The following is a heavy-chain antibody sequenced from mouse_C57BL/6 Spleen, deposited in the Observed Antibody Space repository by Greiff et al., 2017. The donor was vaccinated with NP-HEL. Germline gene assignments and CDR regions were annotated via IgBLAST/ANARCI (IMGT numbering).Heavy chain of an antibody. Sequence: EVQRVESGGDLVKPGGSLKLSCAASGFTFSSYGVSWVRQTPDKRLEWVATISSGGSYTYYPDSVKGRFAISRDNAKNTLYLQMSSLKSEDTAMYYCARDSTYAMAYWRQGTSVPVSS. CDR1: GFTFSSYG. CDR2: ISSGGSYT. D-gene: IGHD2-5*01. CDR3: ARDSTYAMAY. V-gene: IGHV5-6*01. J-gene: IGHJ4*01.